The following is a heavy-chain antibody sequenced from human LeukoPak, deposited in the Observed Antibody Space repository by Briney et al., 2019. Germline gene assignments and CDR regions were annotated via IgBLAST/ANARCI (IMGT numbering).Heavy chain of an antibody. D-gene: IGHD7-27*01. CDR2: IKEDGSEK. CDR1: RFTFSNYW. J-gene: IGHJ3*02. CDR3: ARDGDVDSTTGAFDI. V-gene: IGHV3-7*01. Sequence: GGSLRLSCTASRFTFSNYWMSWVRQAPGKELEWVANIKEDGSEKYYVDSVKGRFTISRDNAKNSLYLQMNSLRAEDTAVYCCARDGDVDSTTGAFDIWGQGTMVTVSS.